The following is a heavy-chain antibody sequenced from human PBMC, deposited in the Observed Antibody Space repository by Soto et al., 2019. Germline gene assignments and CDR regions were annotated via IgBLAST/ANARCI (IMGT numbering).Heavy chain of an antibody. CDR3: ARGFIPENY. Sequence: QVHLVQSESEVKMPGASVKVSCKTSGYTFSDYGVSWVRQAPGQGLEWMGWINTFNGNTKYEPKFQGRVTFSIDTSTRTVFLELTSLKFDAAAVYYCARGFIPENYWGQGTRVTVSS. CDR2: INTFNGNT. D-gene: IGHD2-2*01. V-gene: IGHV1-18*01. J-gene: IGHJ4*02. CDR1: GYTFSDYG.